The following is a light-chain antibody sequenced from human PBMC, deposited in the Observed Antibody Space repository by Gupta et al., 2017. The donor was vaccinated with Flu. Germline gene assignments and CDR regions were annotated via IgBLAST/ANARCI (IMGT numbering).Light chain of an antibody. Sequence: QSVLTQPPSVSAAPGQKVTIPCSGSSSNIGKNYVSWSQQLPGTAPKLLIVYNNKRPSGIPDRFVCSKAGTSATPGTTGLQAGEEAEEYCGNWDSSLSAVVFGTGTKLTVL. J-gene: IGLJ2*01. V-gene: IGLV1-51*01. CDR3: GNWDSSLSAVV. CDR2: YNN. CDR1: SSNIGKNY.